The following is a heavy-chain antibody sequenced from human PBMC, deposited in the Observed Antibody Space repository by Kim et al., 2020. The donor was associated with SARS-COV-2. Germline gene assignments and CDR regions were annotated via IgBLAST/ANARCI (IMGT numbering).Heavy chain of an antibody. D-gene: IGHD6-13*01. CDR3: ARDLYSSSWYGGGGYYGMDV. J-gene: IGHJ6*02. V-gene: IGHV3-11*04. Sequence: RFTISRDNAKNSLYLQMNSLRAEDTAVYYCARDLYSSSWYGGGGYYGMDVWGQGTTVTVSS.